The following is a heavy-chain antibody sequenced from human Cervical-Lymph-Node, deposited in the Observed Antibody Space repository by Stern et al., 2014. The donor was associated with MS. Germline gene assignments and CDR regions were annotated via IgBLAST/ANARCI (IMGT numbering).Heavy chain of an antibody. V-gene: IGHV4-59*01. CDR1: GGSISSYY. D-gene: IGHD4-11*01. Sequence: QVQLQESGPGVVKPSETLSLTCTVSGGSISSYYWSWIRQPPGKGLELIGYIYYDGSTNYNSSLKSRVTISLDTSKKQFSLKLDSVTAADTAVYFCARVSTSFDDGGQGTLVTVSS. CDR3: ARVSTSFDD. J-gene: IGHJ4*02. CDR2: IYYDGST.